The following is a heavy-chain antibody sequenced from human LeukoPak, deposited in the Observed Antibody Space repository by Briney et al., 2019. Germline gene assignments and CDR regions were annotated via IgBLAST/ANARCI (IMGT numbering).Heavy chain of an antibody. CDR3: AKALGGYWAAAGSYSFDY. CDR2: ISGSGVSA. D-gene: IGHD6-13*01. V-gene: IGHV3-23*01. CDR1: GFTLSSYA. Sequence: GGSLRLSCAASGFTLSSYALSWGRQAPGKGLEWVSAISGSGVSADYADSVKGRFTISRDNSKNTLYQKMNSLRAEDTAVYYCAKALGGYWAAAGSYSFDYWGQGTLVTVSS. J-gene: IGHJ4*02.